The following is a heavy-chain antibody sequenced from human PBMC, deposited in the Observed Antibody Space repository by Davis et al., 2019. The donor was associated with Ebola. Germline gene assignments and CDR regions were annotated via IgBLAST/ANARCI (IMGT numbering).Heavy chain of an antibody. D-gene: IGHD1-26*01. J-gene: IGHJ4*02. CDR1: GFTSTRYA. CDR3: AKQGGATLGDFDY. V-gene: IGHV3-23*01. CDR2: ITASGGVT. Sequence: GESLKISCAPSGFTSTRYAMSWVRQAPGKGLEWVSTITASGGVTYYADSVKGRFTISRDISKNTLYLQMNSLRAEDTAVYYCAKQGGATLGDFDYWGQGTLVNVSS.